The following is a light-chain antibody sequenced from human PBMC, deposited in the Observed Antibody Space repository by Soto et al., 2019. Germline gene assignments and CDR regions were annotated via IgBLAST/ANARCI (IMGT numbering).Light chain of an antibody. Sequence: EIVLTQSPGTLSLSPGERATLSCRASQSVSSSYLAWYQQKPGQAPRLLIYGASSRATGIPDRFSGGGSGTDFTLTISRLEPEDFAVYYCQQYGSSHKTFGQGTKVEIK. CDR2: GAS. CDR3: QQYGSSHKT. J-gene: IGKJ1*01. V-gene: IGKV3-20*01. CDR1: QSVSSSY.